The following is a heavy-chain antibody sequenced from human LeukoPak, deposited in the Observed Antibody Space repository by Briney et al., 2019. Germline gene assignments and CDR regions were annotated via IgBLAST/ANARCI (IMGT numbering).Heavy chain of an antibody. Sequence: SETLSLTCTVSGGFISRSSYYWVWIRQPPGKGLQWIGSIYYSDSGKMYYNPSLKSRVTISADTSKNQFSLKVSSVTAADTAVYYCARRPPALGAFDIWGQGTMVSVSS. V-gene: IGHV4-39*01. J-gene: IGHJ3*02. CDR1: GGFISRSSYY. CDR2: IYYSDSGKM. CDR3: ARRPPALGAFDI.